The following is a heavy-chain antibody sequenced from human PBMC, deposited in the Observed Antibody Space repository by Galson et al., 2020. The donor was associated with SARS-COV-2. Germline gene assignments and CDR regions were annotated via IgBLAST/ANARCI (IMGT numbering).Heavy chain of an antibody. D-gene: IGHD6-19*01. CDR3: ARDAGGWYRRLDS. Sequence: PGGSLRLSCAASGFTFSDYGMNWVRQAPGKGLEWVSYISGIGGSIYYADSAKGRFTISRDNAQNLLFLQINSPRAEDTAVYFCARDAGGWYRRLDSWGQGTLVTVSS. CDR2: ISGIGGSI. J-gene: IGHJ4*02. CDR1: GFTFSDYG. V-gene: IGHV3-48*04.